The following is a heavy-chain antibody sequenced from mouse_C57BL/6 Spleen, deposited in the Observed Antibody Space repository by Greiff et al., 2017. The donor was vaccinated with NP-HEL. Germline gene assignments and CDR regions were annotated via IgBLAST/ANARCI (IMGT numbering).Heavy chain of an antibody. CDR3: ARGPTVDWYFDV. Sequence: EVQLQQSGPELVKPGASVKMSCKASGYTFTDYNMHWVKQSHGKSLEWIGYINPNNGGTSYNQKFKGKATLTVNKSSSTAYMELRSLTSEDSAVYYCARGPTVDWYFDVWGTGTTVTVSS. CDR2: INPNNGGT. J-gene: IGHJ1*03. V-gene: IGHV1-22*01. D-gene: IGHD1-1*01. CDR1: GYTFTDYN.